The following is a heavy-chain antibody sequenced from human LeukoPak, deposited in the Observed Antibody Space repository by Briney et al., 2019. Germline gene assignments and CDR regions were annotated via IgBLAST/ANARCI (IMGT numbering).Heavy chain of an antibody. J-gene: IGHJ1*01. V-gene: IGHV3-30*18. D-gene: IGHD3-22*01. CDR1: GFTFSSYG. Sequence: GGSLRLSCAASGFTFSSYGMHWVRQAPGKGLEWVAVISYDGSNKYYADSVKGRFTISRDNSKNTLYLQMNSLRAEDTAVYYCAKDSDYYDSSGLFQHWGQGTLVTVSS. CDR3: AKDSDYYDSSGLFQH. CDR2: ISYDGSNK.